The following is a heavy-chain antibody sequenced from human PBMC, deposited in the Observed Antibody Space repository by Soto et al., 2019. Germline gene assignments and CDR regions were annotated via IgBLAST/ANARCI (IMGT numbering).Heavy chain of an antibody. CDR2: IYYSGST. CDR3: ARAVTMVRGVGYYFDY. D-gene: IGHD3-10*01. CDR1: GGSISSGDYY. V-gene: IGHV4-30-4*01. Sequence: SETLSLTCTVSGGSISSGDYYWSWIRQPPGKGLEWIGYIYYSGSTYYNPSLKSRVTISVDTSKNQFSLKLSSVTAADTAVYYCARAVTMVRGVGYYFDYWGQGTLVTVPQ. J-gene: IGHJ4*02.